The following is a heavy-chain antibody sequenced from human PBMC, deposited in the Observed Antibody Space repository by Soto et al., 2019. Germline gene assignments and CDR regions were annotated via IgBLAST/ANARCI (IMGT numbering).Heavy chain of an antibody. CDR2: ISSSSSYI. Sequence: GSLRLSCAASGFTFSTYIMNWVRQAPGKGLEWVSSISSSSSYIYYADSVKGRFTISRDNAKNSLFLQMNGLRAEDTAVYYCAREIRVGATRGYFDYWGQGALVTVSS. D-gene: IGHD1-26*01. CDR3: AREIRVGATRGYFDY. V-gene: IGHV3-21*01. CDR1: GFTFSTYI. J-gene: IGHJ4*02.